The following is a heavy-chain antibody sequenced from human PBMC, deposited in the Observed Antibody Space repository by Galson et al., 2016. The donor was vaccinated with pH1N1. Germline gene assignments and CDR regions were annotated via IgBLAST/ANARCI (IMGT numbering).Heavy chain of an antibody. CDR1: GFSFSSYW. Sequence: SLRLSCAASGFSFSSYWMSWVRQAPGKGLEWVANIKQYGGEKYYVDSVKGRFTISRDNSKNTLYLQMGSLRAEDMAVYYCAREDYYDSSGFGYWGQGTLVTISS. CDR3: AREDYYDSSGFGY. CDR2: IKQYGGEK. V-gene: IGHV3-7*01. J-gene: IGHJ4*02. D-gene: IGHD3-22*01.